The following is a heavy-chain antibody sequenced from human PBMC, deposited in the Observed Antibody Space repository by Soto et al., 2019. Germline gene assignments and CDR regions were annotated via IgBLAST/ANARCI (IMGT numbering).Heavy chain of an antibody. Sequence: QITLKESGPSLIKPTQTLALTCTFSGFSFNTRGVGVAWIRQPPGKTLEWLAVIYWDNDRRYRPSLTDRLSITKDMSTKQVVLTMTNVDPVDTGTYYCAHIVPGPLSFAYWGQGALVTVSS. V-gene: IGHV2-5*02. J-gene: IGHJ4*02. D-gene: IGHD3-9*01. CDR2: IYWDNDR. CDR3: AHIVPGPLSFAY. CDR1: GFSFNTRGVG.